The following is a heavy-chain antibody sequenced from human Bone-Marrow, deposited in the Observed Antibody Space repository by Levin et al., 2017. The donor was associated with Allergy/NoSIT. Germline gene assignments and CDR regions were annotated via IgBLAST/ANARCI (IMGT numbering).Heavy chain of an antibody. CDR3: ARHILGGRGYDY. CDR1: GGSISSGGYS. CDR2: IYHSGST. D-gene: IGHD3-9*01. J-gene: IGHJ4*02. Sequence: TSETLSLTCAVSGGSISSGGYSWSWIRQPPGKGLEWIAYIYHSGSTYYNPSLKSRVTISLDRSKNQFSLELSTVTAADTAVYYCARHILGGRGYDYWGQGTLVTVSS. V-gene: IGHV4-30-2*01.